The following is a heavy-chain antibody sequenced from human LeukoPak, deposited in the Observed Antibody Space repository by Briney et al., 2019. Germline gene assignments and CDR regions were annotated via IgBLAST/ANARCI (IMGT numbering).Heavy chain of an antibody. CDR3: AKAPKQHSTSDAFDV. CDR1: GFSFSNYA. D-gene: IGHD6-13*01. V-gene: IGHV3-23*01. CDR2: LGHTGVDT. J-gene: IGHJ3*01. Sequence: GGSLRLSCAASGFSFSNYAMSWVRQAPGKGLEWVSTLGHTGVDTYDADSVRGRFTISRDNSRNTLYLQLNSLRGDDTAVYYCAKAPKQHSTSDAFDVWGQGTMVTVSS.